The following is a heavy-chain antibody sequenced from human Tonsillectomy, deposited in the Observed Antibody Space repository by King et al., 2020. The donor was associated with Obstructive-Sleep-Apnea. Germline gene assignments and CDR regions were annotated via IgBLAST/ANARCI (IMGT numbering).Heavy chain of an antibody. Sequence: VQLVESGGDLVKPGGSLRLSCAASGFTFSDYYMSWIRQAPGKGLEWVSYISSSSDYTNYADSVKGRFTISRDNAKNYLFLQVISLRAEDTGIYYCARGRGDFPFDYWGQGTLVTVSS. CDR1: GFTFSDYY. V-gene: IGHV3-11*06. CDR2: ISSSSDYT. D-gene: IGHD2-21*02. J-gene: IGHJ4*02. CDR3: ARGRGDFPFDY.